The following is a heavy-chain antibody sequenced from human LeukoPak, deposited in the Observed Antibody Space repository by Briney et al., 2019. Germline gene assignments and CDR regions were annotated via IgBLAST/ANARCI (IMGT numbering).Heavy chain of an antibody. V-gene: IGHV3-48*03. Sequence: GGSLRLSCAASGFTFSNYEMNWVRQAPGKGLEWVSYITSSGNTICYANSVKGRFTISRDNAKNSLYLQMNSLKTEDTAVYYCTTVRGSQLQYFQHWGQGTLVTVSS. J-gene: IGHJ1*01. CDR3: TTVRGSQLQYFQH. CDR1: GFTFSNYE. D-gene: IGHD4-23*01. CDR2: ITSSGNTI.